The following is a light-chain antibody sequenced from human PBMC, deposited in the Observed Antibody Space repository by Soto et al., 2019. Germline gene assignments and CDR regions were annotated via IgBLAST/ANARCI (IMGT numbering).Light chain of an antibody. J-gene: IGLJ1*01. CDR2: EVS. CDR1: SSDVGGYNY. Sequence: QSALTQPASVSGSPGQSITISCTGTSSDVGGYNYVSWYQQHPGKAPKLMIYEVSNRPSGVSNRFSGSKSGNTASLTISGLQDEEQAASYCSSYNSSSTRVFGTGTKVTV. V-gene: IGLV2-14*01. CDR3: SSYNSSSTRV.